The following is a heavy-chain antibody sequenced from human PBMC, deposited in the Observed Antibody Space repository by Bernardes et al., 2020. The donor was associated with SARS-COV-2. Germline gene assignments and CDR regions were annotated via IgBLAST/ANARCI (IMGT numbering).Heavy chain of an antibody. Sequence: SVKVSCKASGFTFTSSAVQWVRQARGQRLEWIGWIVVGSGNTNYAQKFQERVTITRDMSTSTAYMELSSLRSEDTAVYYCAADPMSSSGYSAQYYYYGMDVWGQGTTVTVSS. CDR2: IVVGSGNT. D-gene: IGHD3-22*01. J-gene: IGHJ6*02. CDR1: GFTFTSSA. V-gene: IGHV1-58*01. CDR3: AADPMSSSGYSAQYYYYGMDV.